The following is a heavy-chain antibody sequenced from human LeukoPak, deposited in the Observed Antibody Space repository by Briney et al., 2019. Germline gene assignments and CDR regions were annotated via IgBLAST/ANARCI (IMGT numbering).Heavy chain of an antibody. J-gene: IGHJ4*02. CDR2: IDPSESET. CDR3: ARQTAMGRSGDY. V-gene: IGHV5-51*01. Sequence: GDSLKISCKAFGNSLPSLWIGWVRKIPGKGLEWMGIIDPSESETRYTPFFQGQVTISVDKYLTTANLQWNSLKASDTAMYYCARQTAMGRSGDYWGQGTLVTVSS. D-gene: IGHD5-18*01. CDR1: GNSLPSLW.